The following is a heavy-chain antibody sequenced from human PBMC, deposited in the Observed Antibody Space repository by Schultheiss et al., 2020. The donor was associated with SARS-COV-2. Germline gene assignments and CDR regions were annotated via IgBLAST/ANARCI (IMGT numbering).Heavy chain of an antibody. D-gene: IGHD3-3*01. J-gene: IGHJ6*02. CDR3: ARDRLEWLSYYGMDV. Sequence: GGSLRLSCAASGFTFSSYGMHWVRQAPGKVLEWVAVISYDGSNKYYADSVKGRFTISRDNSKNTLYLQMNSLRAEDTAVYYCARDRLEWLSYYGMDVWGQGTTVTVSS. V-gene: IGHV3-30*03. CDR2: ISYDGSNK. CDR1: GFTFSSYG.